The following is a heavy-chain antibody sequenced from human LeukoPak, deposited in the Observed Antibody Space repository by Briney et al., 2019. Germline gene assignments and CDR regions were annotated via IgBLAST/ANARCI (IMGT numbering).Heavy chain of an antibody. D-gene: IGHD2-2*01. J-gene: IGHJ5*02. CDR1: GGSFSGYY. CDR2: INHSGST. CDR3: ARGLSGSIIVGPAAIPPNCVDP. Sequence: PSGTLSLTCAVYGGSFSGYYWSWIRQPPGKGLEWIWEINHSGSTNYNPSLKSRVTISVDTSMNQFSLEMSSVTAADTDVYYCARGLSGSIIVGPAAIPPNCVDPSGQGTLVTVSS. V-gene: IGHV4-34*01.